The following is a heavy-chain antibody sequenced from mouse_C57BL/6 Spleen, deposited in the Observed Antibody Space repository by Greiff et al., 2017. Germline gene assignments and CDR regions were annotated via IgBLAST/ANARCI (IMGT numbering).Heavy chain of an antibody. CDR2: ISSGGDYI. Sequence: EVKVEESGEGLVKPGGSLKLSCAASGFTFSSYAMSWVRQTPEKRLEWVAYISSGGDYIYYADTVKGRFTISRDNARNTLYLQMSSLKSEDTAMYYCTRALYYYGSRYFDVWGTGTTVTVSS. J-gene: IGHJ1*03. CDR1: GFTFSSYA. CDR3: TRALYYYGSRYFDV. D-gene: IGHD1-1*01. V-gene: IGHV5-9-1*02.